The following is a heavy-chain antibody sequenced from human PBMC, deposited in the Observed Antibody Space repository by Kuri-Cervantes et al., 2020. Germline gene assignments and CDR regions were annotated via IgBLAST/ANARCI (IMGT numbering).Heavy chain of an antibody. CDR2: ISSSGSTI. Sequence: GESLKISCAASGFTFSDYYMSWIRQAPGKGLEWVSYISSSGSTIYYADSVKGRFTISRDNAKNSLYLQMNSLRAEDTAVYYCARSGYSGYDFEGTYYYYYMDVWGKGTTVTVSS. J-gene: IGHJ6*03. V-gene: IGHV3-11*01. CDR3: ARSGYSGYDFEGTYYYYYMDV. CDR1: GFTFSDYY. D-gene: IGHD5-12*01.